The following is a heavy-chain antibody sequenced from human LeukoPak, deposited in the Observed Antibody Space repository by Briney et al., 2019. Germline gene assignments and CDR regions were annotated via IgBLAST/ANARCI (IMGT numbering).Heavy chain of an antibody. CDR1: GFTVSTNY. Sequence: GGSLRLSWSASGFTVSTNYISWVRQAPGTGLEWVSVFYPAGTTYYADSVKGRFTISRDNSENTLSLQMNSLRAEDTAIYYCVRERTGKGAFDIWGQGTMVTVSS. J-gene: IGHJ3*02. V-gene: IGHV3-53*01. CDR2: FYPAGTT. CDR3: VRERTGKGAFDI. D-gene: IGHD3/OR15-3a*01.